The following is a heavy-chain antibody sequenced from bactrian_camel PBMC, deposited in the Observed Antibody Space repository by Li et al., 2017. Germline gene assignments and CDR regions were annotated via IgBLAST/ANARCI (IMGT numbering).Heavy chain of an antibody. CDR2: IRRSGGET. V-gene: IGHV3-3*01. D-gene: IGHD5*01. CDR3: AAGWSYGVGALLRRHYVY. Sequence: QLVESGGGSVQAGGSLRLSCVVSGHSRGSNCVGWYRLPPGRAPAEREGIAAIRRSGGETRYANSVTGRFTISQDNAKKTTYLQMDHLRTDDTAIYYCAAGWSYGVGALLRRHYVYWGQGTQVTVS. J-gene: IGHJ4*01. CDR1: GHSRGSNC.